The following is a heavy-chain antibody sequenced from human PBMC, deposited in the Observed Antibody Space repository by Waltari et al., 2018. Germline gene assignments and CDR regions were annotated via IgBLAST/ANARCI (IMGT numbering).Heavy chain of an antibody. Sequence: EVQLVESGGGLVQPGGSLRLSCAASGFTFSSYWMSWVRQAPGKGLDWVANIKQDGSEKYYVDSVKGRFTISRDNAKNSLYLQMNSLRAEDTAVYYCARDSCHLGGSGIIFDYWGQGTLVTVSS. CDR1: GFTFSSYW. J-gene: IGHJ4*02. CDR3: ARDSCHLGGSGIIFDY. CDR2: IKQDGSEK. V-gene: IGHV3-7*01. D-gene: IGHD3-10*01.